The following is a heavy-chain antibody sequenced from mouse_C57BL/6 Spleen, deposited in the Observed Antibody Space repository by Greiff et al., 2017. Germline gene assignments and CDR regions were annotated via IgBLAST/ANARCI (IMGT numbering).Heavy chain of an antibody. CDR2: ISSGSSTI. Sequence: EVQLVESGGGLVKPGGSLKLSCAASGFTFSDYGMHWVRQAPEKGLEWVAYISSGSSTIYYADTVKGRFTISRDNAKNTLFLQMTSLRSEDTAMYYCARRSIYYGYAMDYWGQGTSVTVSS. CDR1: GFTFSDYG. CDR3: ARRSIYYGYAMDY. J-gene: IGHJ4*01. V-gene: IGHV5-17*01. D-gene: IGHD2-1*01.